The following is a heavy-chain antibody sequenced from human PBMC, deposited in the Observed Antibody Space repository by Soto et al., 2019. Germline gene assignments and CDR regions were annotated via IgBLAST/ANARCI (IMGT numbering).Heavy chain of an antibody. J-gene: IGHJ6*02. V-gene: IGHV1-8*01. Sequence: AASVKVSCKASGYTFTSYDINWVRQATGQGLEWMGWMNPNSGNTGYAQKFQGRVTMTRNTSIGTAYMELSSLRSEDTAVYYCARGQVGRYSGYGSYYYGMDVWGQGTTVTVSS. CDR3: ARGQVGRYSGYGSYYYGMDV. D-gene: IGHD5-12*01. CDR1: GYTFTSYD. CDR2: MNPNSGNT.